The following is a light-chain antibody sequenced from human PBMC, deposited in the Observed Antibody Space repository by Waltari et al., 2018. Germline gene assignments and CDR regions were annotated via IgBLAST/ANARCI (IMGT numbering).Light chain of an antibody. V-gene: IGKV3-11*01. CDR1: HSVNWY. J-gene: IGKJ4*01. CDR2: DAS. CDR3: HQRRNWPLT. Sequence: EIVLTQSPATLSLSPGERATLSCRASHSVNWYLAWYQQRPGQAPRLLIYDASNRATGIPARFSGSGSETDFTLTISSLQPEDSAVYYCHQRRNWPLTFGGGTKVEIK.